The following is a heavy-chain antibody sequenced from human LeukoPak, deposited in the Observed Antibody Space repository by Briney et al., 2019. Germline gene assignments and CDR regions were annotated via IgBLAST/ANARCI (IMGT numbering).Heavy chain of an antibody. CDR1: GFIFSSYG. Sequence: GGSLRLSCAASGFIFSSYGMHWVRQAPGKGLEWVAIISHDGSNKYYADSVKGRFTISRDNSKNTLYLQMNSLGAEDTAVYYCAREESGISIFGVVIFWGQGTLVTVSS. V-gene: IGHV3-30*19. CDR3: AREESGISIFGVVIF. CDR2: ISHDGSNK. D-gene: IGHD3-3*01. J-gene: IGHJ4*02.